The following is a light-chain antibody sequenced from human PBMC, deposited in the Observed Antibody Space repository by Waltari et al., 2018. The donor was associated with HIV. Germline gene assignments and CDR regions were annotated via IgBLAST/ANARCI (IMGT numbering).Light chain of an antibody. CDR3: QQYFSPPPLT. V-gene: IGKV1-NL1*01. J-gene: IGKJ4*01. Sequence: DIQMTQSPSSLSASVGDRVTITCRASQAISNSLAWYQQKPGKAPKLLLYAASRLVSGVASRCSGSRSGTDYALTISSLQPEDFAVYYCQQYFSPPPLTVGGGTKVEIK. CDR1: QAISNS. CDR2: AAS.